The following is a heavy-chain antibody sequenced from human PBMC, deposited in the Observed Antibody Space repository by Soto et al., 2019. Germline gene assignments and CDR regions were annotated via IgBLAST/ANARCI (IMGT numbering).Heavy chain of an antibody. J-gene: IGHJ4*02. D-gene: IGHD1-26*01. V-gene: IGHV1-58*02. CDR2: IDVGSGHV. CDR1: GYTFTIYA. CDR3: AAVQGGGATFHF. Sequence: SVKVSCTASGYTFTIYAMHWVRQAPGQRLEWIGWIDVGSGHVNYAQKFQERISITRDMSTSTAYMELSSLTLEDTAVYYCAAVQGGGATFHFWGPGTLVTVSS.